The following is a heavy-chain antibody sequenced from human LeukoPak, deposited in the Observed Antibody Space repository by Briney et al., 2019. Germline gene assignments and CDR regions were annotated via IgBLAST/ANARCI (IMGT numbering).Heavy chain of an antibody. V-gene: IGHV1-2*02. Sequence: GASVTVSCKASGYTFTRYYMHWVRQAPGQGLEWMGWINPNSGDTNYAQKFQGRVTMTRDTSISTAYMELSSLRSDDTAVYYCAKDRRDGGTSVNYFDYWGQGTLVTVSS. CDR3: AKDRRDGGTSVNYFDY. J-gene: IGHJ4*02. CDR2: INPNSGDT. D-gene: IGHD4-23*01. CDR1: GYTFTRYY.